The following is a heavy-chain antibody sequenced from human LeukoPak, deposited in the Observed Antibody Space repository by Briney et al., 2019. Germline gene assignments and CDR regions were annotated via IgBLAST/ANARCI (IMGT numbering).Heavy chain of an antibody. J-gene: IGHJ6*02. Sequence: SETLSLTCTVSGDSLTSGGYFWSWIRHHPVTGLEWIGYIHDTGNSYYNPSLQSRVAISIDISRNQFSLKLSSVTAADTAVYYCARGYVLDVWGQGTTVTVSS. CDR2: IHDTGNS. D-gene: IGHD2-15*01. CDR1: GDSLTSGGYF. CDR3: ARGYVLDV. V-gene: IGHV4-31*03.